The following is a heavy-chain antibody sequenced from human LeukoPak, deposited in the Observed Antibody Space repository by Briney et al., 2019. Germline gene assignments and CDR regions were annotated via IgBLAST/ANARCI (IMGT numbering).Heavy chain of an antibody. CDR1: GGSISSSSYY. V-gene: IGHV4-39*07. Sequence: SETLSLTCTVSGGSISSSSYYWGWTRQPPGKGLEWIGSIYYSGSTYYNPSLKSRVTISVDTSKNQFSLKLSSVTAADTAVYYCATGVHGIAAAGDYYFDYWGQGTLVTVSS. D-gene: IGHD6-13*01. CDR3: ATGVHGIAAAGDYYFDY. CDR2: IYYSGST. J-gene: IGHJ4*02.